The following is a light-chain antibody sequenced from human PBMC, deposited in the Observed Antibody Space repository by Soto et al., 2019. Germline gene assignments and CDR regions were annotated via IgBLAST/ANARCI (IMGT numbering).Light chain of an antibody. CDR1: TSNIGAPYD. CDR2: GDN. CDR3: QSYDSSLSGSV. V-gene: IGLV1-40*01. Sequence: QSVLTQPPSVSGAPGQRVSISCTGSTSNIGAPYDVHWYQHLPGAAPKLLIYGDNNRPSGVPDRFSGSKSGTSASLAITSLQAEDEADYYCQSYDSSLSGSVFGGGTKLTVL. J-gene: IGLJ2*01.